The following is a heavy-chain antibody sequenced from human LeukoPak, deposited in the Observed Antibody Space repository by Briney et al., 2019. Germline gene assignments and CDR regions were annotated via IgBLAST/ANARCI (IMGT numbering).Heavy chain of an antibody. CDR3: AKGNAGGYYPQAFDS. D-gene: IGHD1-26*01. CDR2: IRYDGSNK. CDR1: GFTFSSYG. Sequence: GGSLRLSCAASGFTFSSYGMHWVRQAPGKGLEWVAFIRYDGSNKYYADSVKGRFTISRDNSKNTLYLQMNSLRAEDTAIYYCAKGNAGGYYPQAFDSWGQGTLVTVS. J-gene: IGHJ4*02. V-gene: IGHV3-30*02.